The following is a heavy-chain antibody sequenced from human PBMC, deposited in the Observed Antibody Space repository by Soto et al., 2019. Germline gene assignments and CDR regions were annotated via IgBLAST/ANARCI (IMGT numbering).Heavy chain of an antibody. Sequence: VQLVESGGGVVQPGRSLRLSCAASGFTFSSYGMHWVRQAPGKGLEWVAVISYDGSNKYYADSVKGRFTISRDNSKKTLYLQMNSLRAEDTAVYYCAIIAVAGPHDYWGQGTLVTVSS. J-gene: IGHJ4*02. D-gene: IGHD6-19*01. CDR1: GFTFSSYG. CDR3: AIIAVAGPHDY. CDR2: ISYDGSNK. V-gene: IGHV3-30*03.